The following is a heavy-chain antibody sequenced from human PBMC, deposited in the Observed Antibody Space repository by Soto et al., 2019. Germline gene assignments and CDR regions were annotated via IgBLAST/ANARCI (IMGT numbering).Heavy chain of an antibody. CDR3: ARVRRIRSYWYFDL. Sequence: QVQLQQWGAGLLKPSETLSLTCAVYGGSFSDYYWSWIRQPPGKGLEWIGEIHHSGDTNYNPSLKSRVTISVDTSKNQFSLKLSSVTAADTAVYYCARVRRIRSYWYFDLLGRGTLVTVSS. CDR1: GGSFSDYY. V-gene: IGHV4-34*01. D-gene: IGHD3-10*01. J-gene: IGHJ2*01. CDR2: IHHSGDT.